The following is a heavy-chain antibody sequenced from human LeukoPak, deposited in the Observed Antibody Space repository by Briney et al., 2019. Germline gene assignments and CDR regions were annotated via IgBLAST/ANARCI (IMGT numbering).Heavy chain of an antibody. V-gene: IGHV3-30*04. Sequence: GGSLRLSCAASGFTFSNHAMHWVRQAPGKGLEWVAVISYDGSNKYYTDSVKGRFTISRDNAKNSLYLQMNSLRAEDTAVYYCARDVTTRGTGVGYWGQGTLVTVSS. J-gene: IGHJ4*02. CDR2: ISYDGSNK. CDR3: ARDVTTRGTGVGY. CDR1: GFTFSNHA. D-gene: IGHD3/OR15-3a*01.